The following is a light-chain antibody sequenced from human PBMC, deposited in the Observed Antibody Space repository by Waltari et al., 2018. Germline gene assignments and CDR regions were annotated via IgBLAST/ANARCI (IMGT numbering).Light chain of an antibody. CDR3: QQYNHGYT. J-gene: IGKJ2*01. CDR2: GAS. V-gene: IGKV3-15*01. Sequence: EIVMTQSPATLSVSPGERVALSCRASQGVSNNLVWYQQRPGQAPRPLIYGASTRATGIPARFTGSGSGTEFTLTISSLQSEDFAVYYCQQYNHGYTFAQGTKLEIK. CDR1: QGVSNN.